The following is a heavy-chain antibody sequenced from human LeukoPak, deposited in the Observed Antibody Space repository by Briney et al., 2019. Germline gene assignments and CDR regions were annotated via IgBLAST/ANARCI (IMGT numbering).Heavy chain of an antibody. CDR1: GFTFSSYS. CDR2: ISSSSSTI. CDR3: ARDQWKRGGSCPLDY. D-gene: IGHD2-15*01. Sequence: GGSLRLSCAASGFTFSSYSVNWVRQAPGKGLEWVSYISSSSSTIYYADSMKGRFTISRDNAKNSLYLQMNSLRAEDTAVYYCARDQWKRGGSCPLDYWGQGTLVTVSS. V-gene: IGHV3-48*01. J-gene: IGHJ4*02.